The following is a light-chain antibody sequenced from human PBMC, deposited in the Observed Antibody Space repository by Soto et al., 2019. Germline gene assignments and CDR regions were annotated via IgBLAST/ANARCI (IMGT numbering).Light chain of an antibody. CDR1: TSNIGSNY. J-gene: IGLJ1*01. Sequence: QYVLTQPPSASGTPGQVVTISCSGSTSNIGSNYVYWYQQLPGTAPKLLIYRNNQRPSGVPDRFSGSKSGTSASLAISGLRSDDEADYFCATWDDSLNGFYVFGTGTKVT. V-gene: IGLV1-47*01. CDR2: RNN. CDR3: ATWDDSLNGFYV.